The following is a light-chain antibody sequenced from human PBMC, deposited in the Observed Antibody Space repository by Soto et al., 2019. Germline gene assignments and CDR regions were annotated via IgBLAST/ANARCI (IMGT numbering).Light chain of an antibody. CDR1: QSVSSSF. V-gene: IGKV3-20*01. CDR3: QQYGRSPPFS. Sequence: EIVLTQSPGTLSLSPGERATLSCRASQSVSSSFLAWYQQKPGQAPRLLIYGASNRATGIPDRFSGSGSGTDFTLTISRLEPEDFAVYYCQQYGRSPPFSFGPGTKVDV. CDR2: GAS. J-gene: IGKJ3*01.